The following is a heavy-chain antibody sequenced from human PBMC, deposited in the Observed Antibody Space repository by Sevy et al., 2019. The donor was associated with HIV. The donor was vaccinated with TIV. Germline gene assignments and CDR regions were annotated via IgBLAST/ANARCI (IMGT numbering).Heavy chain of an antibody. CDR1: GFTFSSYA. D-gene: IGHD3-22*01. CDR2: ISYDGSNK. Sequence: GGSLRLSCAASGFTFSSYAMHWVRQAPGKGLEWVAVISYDGSNKYYVDSVKGRFTISRDNSKNTLYLQMNSLRAEDTAVYYCARDLAGYYDSSGYLDYWGQGTLVTVSS. J-gene: IGHJ4*02. V-gene: IGHV3-30-3*01. CDR3: ARDLAGYYDSSGYLDY.